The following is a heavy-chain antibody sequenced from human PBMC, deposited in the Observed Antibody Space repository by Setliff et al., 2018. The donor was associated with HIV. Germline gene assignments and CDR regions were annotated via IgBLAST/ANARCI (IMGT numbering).Heavy chain of an antibody. CDR1: GGSISSGSYY. V-gene: IGHV4-39*01. CDR2: IYYSGST. J-gene: IGHJ5*02. D-gene: IGHD3-22*01. Sequence: SETLSLTCTVSGGSISSGSYYWGWIRQPPGKGLEWIGSIYYSGSTYYNPSLKSRVTISVDTSKNQFSLKLSSVTAADTAVYYCARPGYYYDSSGYADWFDPWGQGTLVTVSS. CDR3: ARPGYYYDSSGYADWFDP.